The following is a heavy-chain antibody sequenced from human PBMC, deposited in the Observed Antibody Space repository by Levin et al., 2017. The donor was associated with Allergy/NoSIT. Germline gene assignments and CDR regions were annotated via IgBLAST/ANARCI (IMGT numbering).Heavy chain of an antibody. D-gene: IGHD1-1*01. CDR1: GGSISSYY. CDR2: IYYSGST. CDR3: ARVGEGTGGSYYYYGMDV. V-gene: IGHV4-59*01. Sequence: PSETLSLTCTVSGGSISSYYWSWIRQPPGKGLEWIGYIYYSGSTNYNPSLKSRVTISVDTSKNQFSLKLSSVTAADTAVYYCARVGEGTGGSYYYYGMDVWGQGTTVTVSS. J-gene: IGHJ6*02.